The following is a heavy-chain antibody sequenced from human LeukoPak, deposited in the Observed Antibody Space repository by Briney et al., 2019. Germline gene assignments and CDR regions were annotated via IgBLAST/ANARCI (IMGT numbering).Heavy chain of an antibody. V-gene: IGHV4-34*01. CDR1: GGSFSGYY. Sequence: SETLSLTCAVYGGSFSGYYWSWIRQPPGKGLEWIGEINHSGSTNYNPSLKSRVTISVDTSKNQFSLKLSSVTAADTAVYYCARVSRSVTTAGGYWGQGTLVTVSS. D-gene: IGHD4-17*01. J-gene: IGHJ4*02. CDR2: INHSGST. CDR3: ARVSRSVTTAGGY.